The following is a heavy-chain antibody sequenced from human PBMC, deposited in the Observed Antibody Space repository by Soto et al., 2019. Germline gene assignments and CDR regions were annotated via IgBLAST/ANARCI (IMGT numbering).Heavy chain of an antibody. Sequence: GESLKISCKGSGYSFTSYWISWVRQMPGKGLEWMGRIDPSDSYTNYSPSFQCHVTISADKSISTAYLQWSSLKASDTAMYYCARHPAHCGGDCSAFDIWGQGTMVTVSS. CDR2: IDPSDSYT. D-gene: IGHD2-21*02. CDR1: GYSFTSYW. CDR3: ARHPAHCGGDCSAFDI. J-gene: IGHJ3*02. V-gene: IGHV5-10-1*01.